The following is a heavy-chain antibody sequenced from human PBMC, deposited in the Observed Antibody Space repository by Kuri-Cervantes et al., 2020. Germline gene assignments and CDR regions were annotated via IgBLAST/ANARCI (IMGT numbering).Heavy chain of an antibody. CDR1: GFAFSSYA. CDR3: ARDRIAARLYYYYYYMDV. V-gene: IGHV3-72*01. CDR2: TRNKANSYTT. D-gene: IGHD6-6*01. Sequence: GGSLRLSCAASGFAFSSYAMHWVRQAPGKGLEWVGRTRNKANSYTTEYAASVKGRFTISRDDSKNSLYLQMNSLRAEDTAVYYCARDRIAARLYYYYYYMDVWGKGTTVTVSS. J-gene: IGHJ6*03.